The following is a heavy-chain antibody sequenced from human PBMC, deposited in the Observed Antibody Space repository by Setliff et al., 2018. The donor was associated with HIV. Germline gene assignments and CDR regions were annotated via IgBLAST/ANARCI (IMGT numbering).Heavy chain of an antibody. D-gene: IGHD3-3*01. V-gene: IGHV4-39*07. CDR3: ARVIASGYNFWSGYPFDAFDV. J-gene: IGHJ3*01. CDR2: IYYSGTA. Sequence: SETLSLTCTVSGDSISSSAYYWGWVRQPPGKGLEWIGSIYYSGTAYYNPSLRSRVTILVDTSNNNFSLKLNSATAADTAMYHCARVIASGYNFWSGYPFDAFDVWGQGTMVT. CDR1: GDSISSSAYY.